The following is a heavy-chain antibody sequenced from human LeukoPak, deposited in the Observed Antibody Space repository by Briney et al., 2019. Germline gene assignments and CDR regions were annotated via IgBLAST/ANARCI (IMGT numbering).Heavy chain of an antibody. CDR1: GFTFSDYY. V-gene: IGHV3-11*01. CDR3: ARADGYNSQFDY. Sequence: GGSLRLSCAASGFTFSDYYMSWMRQAPGKGLEWVSYISNSGNTKYHADSVKGRFTISRDYTKNSLYLQMNSLRAEDTAMYYCARADGYNSQFDYWGQGSLVTVSS. CDR2: ISNSGNTK. J-gene: IGHJ4*02. D-gene: IGHD5-24*01.